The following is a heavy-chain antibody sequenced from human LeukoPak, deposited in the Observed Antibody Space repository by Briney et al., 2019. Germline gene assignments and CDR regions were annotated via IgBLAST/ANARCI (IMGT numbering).Heavy chain of an antibody. Sequence: TAVTVSFKASGFTFTNSAVQGVRQARGQRGEGIGWIVVGSGNTNYAQKFQERVTITRDMSTSTAYMELSSLRSEDTAVCYCAADSPRGYGMDVWGKGTTVTVSS. CDR3: AADSPRGYGMDV. CDR2: IVVGSGNT. V-gene: IGHV1-58*01. D-gene: IGHD3-10*01. J-gene: IGHJ6*04. CDR1: GFTFTNSA.